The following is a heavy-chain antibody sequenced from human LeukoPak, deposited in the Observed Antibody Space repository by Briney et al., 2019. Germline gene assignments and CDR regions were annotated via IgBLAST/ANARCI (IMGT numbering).Heavy chain of an antibody. V-gene: IGHV5-51*01. D-gene: IGHD2-2*01. CDR3: ARIYCSSTSCYPYYYYYMDV. CDR2: IYPGDSDT. CDR1: GYSFTSYW. Sequence: GESLKISCRGSGYSFTSYWIGWVRQMPGKGLEWMGIIYPGDSDTRYSPSFQGQVTISADKSISTAYLQWSSLKASDTAMYYCARIYCSSTSCYPYYYYYMDVWGKGTTVTVSS. J-gene: IGHJ6*03.